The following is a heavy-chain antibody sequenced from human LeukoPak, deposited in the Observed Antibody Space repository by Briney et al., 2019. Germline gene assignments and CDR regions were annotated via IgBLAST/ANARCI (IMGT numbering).Heavy chain of an antibody. CDR2: ISGDGSKT. D-gene: IGHD5/OR15-5a*01. J-gene: IGHJ4*02. V-gene: IGHV3-43*02. Sequence: GGSLRLSCAASGFTFDDYSMHWVRQAPGKGLQWVSLISGDGSKTYYADSVKGRFTISRDNRKNSLYLQMNSLRTEDTAFYYCTKDIGERGYSVHWGQGTLVTVSS. CDR3: TKDIGERGYSVH. CDR1: GFTFDDYS.